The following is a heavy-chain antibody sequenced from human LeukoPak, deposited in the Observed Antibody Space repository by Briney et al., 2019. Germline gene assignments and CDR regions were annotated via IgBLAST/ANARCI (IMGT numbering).Heavy chain of an antibody. V-gene: IGHV4-59*01. CDR3: ARDRSLLQLWLKGDAFDI. D-gene: IGHD5-18*01. CDR2: IYYSGST. J-gene: IGHJ3*02. Sequence: SETLSLTYTVSGGSISSYYWSWIRQPPGKGLEWIGYIYYSGSTNYNPSLKSRVTISVDTPKNQFSLKLSSVTAADTAVYYCARDRSLLQLWLKGDAFDIWGQGTMVTVSS. CDR1: GGSISSYY.